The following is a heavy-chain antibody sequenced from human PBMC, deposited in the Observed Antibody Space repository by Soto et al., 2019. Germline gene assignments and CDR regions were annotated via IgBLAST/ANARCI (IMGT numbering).Heavy chain of an antibody. D-gene: IGHD2-2*01. V-gene: IGHV3-23*01. CDR3: ASAVVPAAIRWFDP. J-gene: IGHJ5*02. Sequence: GRSLRLSCAASGFTFSSYAKSWVRQAPGKGLEWVSAISGSGGSTYYADSVKGRFTISRDNSKNTLYLQMNSLRAEDTAVYYCASAVVPAAIRWFDPWGQGTLVTVSS. CDR2: ISGSGGST. CDR1: GFTFSSYA.